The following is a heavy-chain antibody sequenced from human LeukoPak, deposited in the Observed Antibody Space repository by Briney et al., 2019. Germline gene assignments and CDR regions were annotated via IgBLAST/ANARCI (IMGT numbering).Heavy chain of an antibody. CDR2: IHHTGHI. Sequence: PSETLSLTCAVYGGSFSNYFWNWIRQPPGKGLEWIAEIHHTGHINYNPSLKSRVTVSEDRSKNQFSLKLTSVTAADTAVYYCALFEVVVGSTQDFWGQGTLVTVPS. J-gene: IGHJ4*02. V-gene: IGHV4-34*01. CDR1: GGSFSNYF. CDR3: ALFEVVVGSTQDF. D-gene: IGHD2-15*01.